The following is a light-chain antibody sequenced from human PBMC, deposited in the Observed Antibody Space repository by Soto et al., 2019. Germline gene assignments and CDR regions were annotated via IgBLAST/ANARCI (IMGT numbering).Light chain of an antibody. Sequence: EIVMTQSPATLSVSPGEGVTLSCRASQSVISNLAWYQQKPGQAPSLLIYDASTRATGIAARFSGGGSGTDFTLTISRLEPEDFAVYYCQQCGSSPWTFGQGTKVDIK. CDR3: QQCGSSPWT. CDR1: QSVISN. J-gene: IGKJ1*01. V-gene: IGKV3-15*01. CDR2: DAS.